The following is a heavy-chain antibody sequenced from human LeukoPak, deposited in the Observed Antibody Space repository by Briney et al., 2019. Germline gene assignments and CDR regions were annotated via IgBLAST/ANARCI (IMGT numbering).Heavy chain of an antibody. Sequence: GGSLRLSCAASGFTFSTYSMNWVRQAPGKGLEWVSSISSNSRYIYYADSMRGRFTISRDNAKNSLYLQMNSLKPEDTAVYYCARVAEAAAFDSWGQGTLVTVSS. CDR1: GFTFSTYS. J-gene: IGHJ4*02. CDR3: ARVAEAAAFDS. V-gene: IGHV3-21*06. CDR2: ISSNSRYI. D-gene: IGHD6-13*01.